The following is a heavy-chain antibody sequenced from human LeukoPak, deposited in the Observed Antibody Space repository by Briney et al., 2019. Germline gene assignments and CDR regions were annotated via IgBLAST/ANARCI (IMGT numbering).Heavy chain of an antibody. D-gene: IGHD3-22*01. Sequence: PGGSLRLSCAASGFSFSSHWVHWVRQAPGKGLVWVSRISDDGSYTSNVDSVKGRFTISRDNVNNMLYLHMNSLRAEDTAVYYCAKGSYDSSGYLDYWGQGTLVTVSS. CDR2: ISDDGSYT. V-gene: IGHV3-74*01. CDR1: GFSFSSHW. CDR3: AKGSYDSSGYLDY. J-gene: IGHJ4*02.